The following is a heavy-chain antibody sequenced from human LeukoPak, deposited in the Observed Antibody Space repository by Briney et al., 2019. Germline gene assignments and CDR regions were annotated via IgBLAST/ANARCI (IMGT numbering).Heavy chain of an antibody. CDR2: IWYDGTNK. V-gene: IGHV3-33*01. J-gene: IGHJ6*02. Sequence: GGSLRLSCAASGFSFSSYGMHWVRQAAGEGLERVAVIWYDGTNKYYADSVKGRFTISRDNSKNTLYLQMNSLRAEDTAVYYCARVYSNSPEYGMDVWGQGTTVTVSS. CDR1: GFSFSSYG. CDR3: ARVYSNSPEYGMDV. D-gene: IGHD2/OR15-2a*01.